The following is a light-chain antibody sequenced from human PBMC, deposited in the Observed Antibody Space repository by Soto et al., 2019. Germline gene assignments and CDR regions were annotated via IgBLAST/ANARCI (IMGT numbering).Light chain of an antibody. Sequence: EIVMTQSPATLSVSPGERATLYCRASQSVGNRLAWYQQRPGQPPRLLIYGASTRATDIPARFSGSGSGTEFTLTISSLQSEDFAGYYCQQYNNWPPMYTFGQGTKLEIK. CDR3: QQYNNWPPMYT. J-gene: IGKJ2*01. V-gene: IGKV3D-15*01. CDR1: QSVGNR. CDR2: GAS.